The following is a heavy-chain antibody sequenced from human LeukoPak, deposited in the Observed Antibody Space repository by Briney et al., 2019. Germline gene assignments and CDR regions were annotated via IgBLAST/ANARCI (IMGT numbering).Heavy chain of an antibody. CDR2: IYAGGNT. CDR3: ARDGAVVAGTAQH. J-gene: IGHJ1*01. V-gene: IGHV3-53*01. CDR1: GFTFSSYS. D-gene: IGHD6-19*01. Sequence: GGSLRLSCAASGFTFSSYSMNWVRQAPGKGLEWVSIIYAGGNTYYADSVKGRFTISRDTSKNTAYLEMNSLRVEDTAMYYCARDGAVVAGTAQHWGQGALVTVSS.